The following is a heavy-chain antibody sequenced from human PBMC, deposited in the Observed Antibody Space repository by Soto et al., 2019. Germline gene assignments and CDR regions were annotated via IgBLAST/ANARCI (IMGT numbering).Heavy chain of an antibody. CDR2: IYYSGST. Sequence: SETLSLTCTVSGGSISSGGYYWSWIRQHPGKGLEWIGYIYYSGSTYYNPSLKSRVTISVDTSKNQFSLKLSSVTAADTAVYYCASSALGVTNLFDYWGQGTLVTVSS. D-gene: IGHD2-21*02. CDR1: GGSISSGGYY. CDR3: ASSALGVTNLFDY. J-gene: IGHJ4*02. V-gene: IGHV4-31*03.